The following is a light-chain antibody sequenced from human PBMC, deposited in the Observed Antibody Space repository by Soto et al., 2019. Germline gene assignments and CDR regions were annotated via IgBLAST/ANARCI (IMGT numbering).Light chain of an antibody. Sequence: ALTQPASVSGSPGQSITISCTGTSSDVGAYDYVSWYQQYPGKTPKVMISEVSNRPSGVSNRFSGSKSGNTASLTISGLQAEDEADYYCSSYTSSSTYVFGTGTKVTVL. CDR1: SSDVGAYDY. CDR2: EVS. J-gene: IGLJ1*01. CDR3: SSYTSSSTYV. V-gene: IGLV2-14*01.